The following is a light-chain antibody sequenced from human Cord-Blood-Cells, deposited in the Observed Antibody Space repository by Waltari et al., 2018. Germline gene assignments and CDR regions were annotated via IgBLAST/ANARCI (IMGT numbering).Light chain of an antibody. Sequence: SYELTQPPSVSVSPGQTASITCSGDKLGDKYACWYQQTPGQSPLLVIYQDSKSPSGIPDRFSGSTAWNTATLTISGTQAMDEADYYCQAWDSSTVVFGGGTKLTVL. CDR3: QAWDSSTVV. J-gene: IGLJ2*01. CDR2: QDS. V-gene: IGLV3-1*01. CDR1: KLGDKY.